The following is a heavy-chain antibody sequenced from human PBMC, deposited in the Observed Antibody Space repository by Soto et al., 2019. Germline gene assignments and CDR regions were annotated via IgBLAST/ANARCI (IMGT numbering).Heavy chain of an antibody. D-gene: IGHD5-12*01. CDR2: MNPNSGNT. V-gene: IGHV1-8*01. CDR1: GYTFTSYD. Sequence: ASVTVSCQASGYTFTSYDINWVRQATGQGLEWMGWMNPNSGNTGYAQKFQGRVTMTRNTSISTAYMELSSLRSEDTAVYYCARTYSGYDSYYYYYMDVWGKGTTVTVSS. J-gene: IGHJ6*03. CDR3: ARTYSGYDSYYYYYMDV.